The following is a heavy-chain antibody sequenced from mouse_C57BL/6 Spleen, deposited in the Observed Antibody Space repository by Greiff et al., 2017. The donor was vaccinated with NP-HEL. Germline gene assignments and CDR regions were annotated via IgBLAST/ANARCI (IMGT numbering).Heavy chain of an antibody. V-gene: IGHV1-54*01. D-gene: IGHD2-3*01. CDR1: GYAFTNYL. CDR2: INPGSGGT. Sequence: VQLQQSGAELVRPGTSVKVSCKASGYAFTNYLIEWVKQRPGQGLEWIGVINPGSGGTNYNEKFKGKATLTADKASSTAYMQLSSLTSEDSAVYFCARGRMGNWDFDVWGTGTTVTVSS. J-gene: IGHJ1*03. CDR3: ARGRMGNWDFDV.